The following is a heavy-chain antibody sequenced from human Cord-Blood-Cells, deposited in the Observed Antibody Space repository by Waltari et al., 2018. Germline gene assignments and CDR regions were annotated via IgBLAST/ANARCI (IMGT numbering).Heavy chain of an antibody. Sequence: QVQLVQSGAEVKKPGSSVKVFCKASGGTFSSYAISWVRQAPGQGLEWMGGIIPIFGTANYAQKFQGRVTITADKSTSTAYMELSGLRSEDTAVYYCARGGGGDHNWDDAFDIWGQGTMVTVSS. CDR1: GGTFSSYA. J-gene: IGHJ3*02. CDR3: ARGGGGDHNWDDAFDI. CDR2: IIPIFGTA. V-gene: IGHV1-69*06. D-gene: IGHD1-20*01.